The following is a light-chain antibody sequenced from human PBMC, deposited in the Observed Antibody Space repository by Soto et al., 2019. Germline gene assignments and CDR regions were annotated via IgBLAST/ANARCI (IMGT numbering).Light chain of an antibody. CDR3: QHHNTYLWT. J-gene: IGKJ1*01. CDR2: DAS. V-gene: IGKV1-5*01. Sequence: DIQMTQSPSTLSASVGDRVTITCRASQSIGSRLAWYQQKPGKATKALMYDASSLEGGVPSRFSGSGFGTEFTLAVSSLPPDDFATYYCQHHNTYLWTFGQVTKVEVK. CDR1: QSIGSR.